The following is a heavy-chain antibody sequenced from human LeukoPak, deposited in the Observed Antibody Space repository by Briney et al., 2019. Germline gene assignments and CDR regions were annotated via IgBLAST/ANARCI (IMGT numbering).Heavy chain of an antibody. V-gene: IGHV3-30*18. CDR2: TSSDGGNV. Sequence: GGSLRLSCAASAFTFRSFGMQWVRQAPGKGLEWVAFTSSDGGNVYYAVSVNGRFSISRDNFKATLYLQMNSLRPEDTAVYYCAKGQQGHMWLDNWGQGTLVIVSS. CDR1: AFTFRSFG. J-gene: IGHJ4*02. D-gene: IGHD6-13*01. CDR3: AKGQQGHMWLDN.